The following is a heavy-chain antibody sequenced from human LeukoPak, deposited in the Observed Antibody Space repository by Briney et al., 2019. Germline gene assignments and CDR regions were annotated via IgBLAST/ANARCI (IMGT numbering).Heavy chain of an antibody. CDR2: VNPSGGST. Sequence: APMKCSFQAPGYPFPSYFIPWGRPGPGQGREWMGIVNPSGGSTSYAQKFQGRVTMTRDMSTSTVYMELSSLRSEDTAVYYCARGDGYKGPPDYWGQGTLVTVSS. D-gene: IGHD5-24*01. J-gene: IGHJ4*02. V-gene: IGHV1-46*01. CDR3: ARGDGYKGPPDY. CDR1: GYPFPSYF.